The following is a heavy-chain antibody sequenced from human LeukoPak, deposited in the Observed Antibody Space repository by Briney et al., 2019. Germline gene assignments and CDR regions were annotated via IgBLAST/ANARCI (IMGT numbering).Heavy chain of an antibody. CDR2: ISAYNGNT. V-gene: IGHV1-18*01. D-gene: IGHD1-26*01. CDR1: GYTFTSYG. J-gene: IGHJ3*02. CDR3: AVSPVGSGSQRLFDI. Sequence: ASVKVSCKASGYTFTSYGITWVRQAPGQGLEWMGWISAYNGNTNYAQKLQGRVTITTDESTSTAYMELSSLRSEDTAVYYCAVSPVGSGSQRLFDIWGQGTMVTVSS.